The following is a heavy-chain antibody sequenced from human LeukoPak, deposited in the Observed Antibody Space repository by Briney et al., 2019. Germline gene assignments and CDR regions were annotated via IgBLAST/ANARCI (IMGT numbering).Heavy chain of an antibody. J-gene: IGHJ4*02. CDR3: ARGTRAAAGTLFY. V-gene: IGHV3-21*01. Sequence: GGSLRLSCAASGFTFSSYSMNWARQAPGKGLEWVSSISSSSSYIYYADSVKGRFTISRDNAKNSLYLQMNSLRAEDTAVYYCARGTRAAAGTLFYWGQGALVTVSS. D-gene: IGHD6-13*01. CDR2: ISSSSSYI. CDR1: GFTFSSYS.